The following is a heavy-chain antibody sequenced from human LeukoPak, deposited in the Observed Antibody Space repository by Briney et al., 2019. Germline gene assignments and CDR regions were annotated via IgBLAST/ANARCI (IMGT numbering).Heavy chain of an antibody. CDR2: INAGNGKT. CDR3: ARARWTSTVTTYYLDF. V-gene: IGHV1-3*01. D-gene: IGHD4-17*01. J-gene: IGHJ4*02. Sequence: ASVKVSCKASGYIFTDYAIQWVRQAPGQGLEWMGWINAGNGKTKYSQKFQGRVTITRDTSASTAYMELSGLRSDDAAVYYCARARWTSTVTTYYLDFWGQGTLVTVSS. CDR1: GYIFTDYA.